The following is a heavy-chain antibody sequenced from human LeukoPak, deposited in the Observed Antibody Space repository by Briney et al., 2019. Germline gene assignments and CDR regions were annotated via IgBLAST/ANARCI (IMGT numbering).Heavy chain of an antibody. Sequence: PGGSLRLSCAASGFTFSSYAMSWVRQAPGKELEWVSAISGSGGSTYYADSVKGRFTISRDNSKNTLYLQMNSLRAEDTAVYYCAILALGVVVVPAAIVYWGQGTLVTVSS. D-gene: IGHD2-2*01. CDR2: ISGSGGST. CDR1: GFTFSSYA. CDR3: AILALGVVVVPAAIVY. J-gene: IGHJ4*02. V-gene: IGHV3-23*01.